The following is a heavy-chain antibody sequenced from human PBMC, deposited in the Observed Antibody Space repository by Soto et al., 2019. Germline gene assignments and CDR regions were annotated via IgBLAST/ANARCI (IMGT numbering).Heavy chain of an antibody. J-gene: IGHJ6*02. CDR3: ARGEDAFFYYGLDV. Sequence: SETLSLTCTVSGGSITSSYWSWIRRPPGKGLEWIAYIYDTGISGYTPSTSYNPSLKSRVTMSVDTSKNQFSLMLTSVTAADTAVYYCARGEDAFFYYGLDVWGQGTTVTVSS. CDR2: IYDTGISGYTPST. CDR1: GGSITSSY. V-gene: IGHV4-59*01.